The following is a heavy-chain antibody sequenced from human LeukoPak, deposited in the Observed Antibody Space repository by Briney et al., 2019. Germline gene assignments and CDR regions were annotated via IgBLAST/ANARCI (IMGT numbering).Heavy chain of an antibody. CDR2: IYYSGRP. V-gene: IGHV4-39*01. CDR3: ARLIYCSGGSCSHDY. CDR1: GGSISRSSHY. D-gene: IGHD2-15*01. J-gene: IGHJ4*02. Sequence: PSETLSLTCNVSGGSISRSSHYWGWIRQPPGKGLEWIGSIYYSGRPYYNPALKSRLTISVDTSKNQLSLNLTSVTAADTAVYYCARLIYCSGGSCSHDYWGQGTLVTVSS.